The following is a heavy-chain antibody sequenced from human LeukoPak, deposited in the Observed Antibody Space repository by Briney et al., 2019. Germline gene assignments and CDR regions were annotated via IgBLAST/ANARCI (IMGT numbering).Heavy chain of an antibody. D-gene: IGHD3-22*01. J-gene: IGHJ2*01. Sequence: GGSLRLSCAASGFTSSTYWMSWVRQAPGKGLEWVASIKQDGSETYYADYLKGRFTLSRDNAKHSLSLQMNSLRADDTAVYYCARDRDSRWDFDLWGRGTLVTVSS. CDR2: IKQDGSET. V-gene: IGHV3-7*01. CDR1: GFTSSTYW. CDR3: ARDRDSRWDFDL.